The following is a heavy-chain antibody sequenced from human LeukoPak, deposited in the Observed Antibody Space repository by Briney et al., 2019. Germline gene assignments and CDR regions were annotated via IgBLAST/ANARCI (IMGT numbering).Heavy chain of an antibody. CDR2: IYSGGST. J-gene: IGHJ4*02. Sequence: PGGSLRLSCAVSGFTVSSNYMSWVRQAPGKGLEWVSVIYSGGSTYYADSVKGRFTISRDNSKNTLYLQMNSLRAEDTAVYYCARVEEGHFDYWGQGTLVTVSS. V-gene: IGHV3-53*01. CDR1: GFTVSSNY. CDR3: ARVEEGHFDY.